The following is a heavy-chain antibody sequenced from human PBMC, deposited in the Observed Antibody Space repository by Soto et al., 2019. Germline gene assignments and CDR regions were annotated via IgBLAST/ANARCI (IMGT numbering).Heavy chain of an antibody. CDR1: GFTLRNYA. J-gene: IGHJ4*02. V-gene: IGHV3-23*01. CDR3: AKAKNDYNWDNRPPFDY. D-gene: IGHD1-20*01. Sequence: VGSLRLSCEASGFTLRNYAMTWIRQAPGKGLEWVSLISANDVGTYYAESVKTRFTISTDQSRNTVYLQMDSLRADDTAIYYCAKAKNDYNWDNRPPFDYWGQGTLVTVSS. CDR2: ISANDVGT.